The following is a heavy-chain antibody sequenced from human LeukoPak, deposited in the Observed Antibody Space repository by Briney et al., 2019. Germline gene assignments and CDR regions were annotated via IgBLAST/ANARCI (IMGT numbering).Heavy chain of an antibody. V-gene: IGHV4-61*08. CDR1: GGSISSGGYY. D-gene: IGHD3-3*01. CDR2: IYYSGST. J-gene: IGHJ4*02. CDR3: ARGVRFLEWLFGLHPEIYFDY. Sequence: PSETLSLTCTVSGGSISSGGYYWSWLRQHPGKGLEWIGYIYYSGSTNYNPSLKGRVTISVDTSKNQFSLKLSSVTAADTAVYYCARGVRFLEWLFGLHPEIYFDYWGQGTLVTVSS.